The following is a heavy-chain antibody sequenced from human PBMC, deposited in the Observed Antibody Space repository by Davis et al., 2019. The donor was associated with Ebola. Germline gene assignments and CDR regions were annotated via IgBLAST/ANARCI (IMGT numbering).Heavy chain of an antibody. V-gene: IGHV1-3*01. J-gene: IGHJ6*02. D-gene: IGHD1-14*01. CDR2: INAGNGNT. CDR1: GYTFTSYA. CDR3: ARLPESSWVDGMDV. Sequence: ASVKVSCKASGYTFTSYAMHWVRQAPGQRLEWMGWINAGNGNTKYSQKFQGRVTITRDTSASTAYMELRSLRSDDTAVYYCARLPESSWVDGMDVWGQGTTVTVSS.